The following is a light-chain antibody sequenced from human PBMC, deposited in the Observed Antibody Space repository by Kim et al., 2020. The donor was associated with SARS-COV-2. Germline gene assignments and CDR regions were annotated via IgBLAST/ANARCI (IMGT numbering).Light chain of an antibody. CDR2: NNN. CDR3: AAWDDSLNGPV. V-gene: IGLV1-44*01. J-gene: IGLJ3*02. CDR1: GANIGSDT. Sequence: GQRVTTYCSVSGANIGSDTVDWYRHRPGAATPLLTYNNNQRASGVPDRFAASKAGTGASLAISGLQSEDEADYYCAAWDDSLNGPVFGGGTQLTV.